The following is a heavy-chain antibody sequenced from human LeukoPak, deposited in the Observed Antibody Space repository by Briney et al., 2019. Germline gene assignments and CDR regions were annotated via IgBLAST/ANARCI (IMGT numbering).Heavy chain of an antibody. CDR3: AKVTSPYYYYMDV. CDR2: ILYDGTNN. V-gene: IGHV3-30*02. J-gene: IGHJ6*03. Sequence: PGGSLRLSCAASGFTFSSYGMHWVRQAPGKGVEWVAFILYDGTNNCSPASVQPRFTISTDNSKNMLYLQMNSLRGEETAVYYCAKVTSPYYYYMDVWGNGTTVTVSS. CDR1: GFTFSSYG.